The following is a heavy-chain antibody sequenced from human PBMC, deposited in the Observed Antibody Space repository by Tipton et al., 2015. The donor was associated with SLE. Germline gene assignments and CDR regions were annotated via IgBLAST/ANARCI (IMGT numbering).Heavy chain of an antibody. J-gene: IGHJ6*02. CDR3: ARAPEGDLGGMDV. V-gene: IGHV4-59*01. D-gene: IGHD3-16*01. CDR2: VYSSEDT. Sequence: TLSLTCTVSGGSISGYYWSWIRQPPGEGLECIGYVYSSEDTHYNPSVKSRVTISVDTSRHEFSLKLRSVTSADTAVYYCARAPEGDLGGMDVWGQGTTVTVSS. CDR1: GGSISGYY.